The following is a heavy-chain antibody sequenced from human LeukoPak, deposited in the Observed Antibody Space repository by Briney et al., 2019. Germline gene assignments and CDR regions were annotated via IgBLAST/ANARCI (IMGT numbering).Heavy chain of an antibody. D-gene: IGHD6-19*01. V-gene: IGHV3-21*01. Sequence: PGGSLRLSCAASGFTFSSYSMNWVRQAPGKGLEWVSSISSSSSYIYYADSVKGRFTISRDNAKNSLYPQMNSLRAEDTAVYYCARLQWHTGFDPWGQGTMVTVSS. CDR2: ISSSSSYI. J-gene: IGHJ5*02. CDR3: ARLQWHTGFDP. CDR1: GFTFSSYS.